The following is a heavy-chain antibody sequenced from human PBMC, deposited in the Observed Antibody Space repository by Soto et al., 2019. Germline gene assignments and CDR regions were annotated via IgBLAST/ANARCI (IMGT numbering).Heavy chain of an antibody. CDR3: ARSLVGSTSYYTQGMDV. Sequence: SGPTLVNPTDTLTLTCTFSGFSLITITVGVGWLRQPPGKALEWLALIYWDDDERYSPSLRSRLSITKDTSKNQVVLTMTNMDPVETATYYCARSLVGSTSYYTQGMDVWGQGTTVTVSS. D-gene: IGHD1-26*01. CDR1: GFSLITITVG. CDR2: IYWDDDE. V-gene: IGHV2-5*02. J-gene: IGHJ6*02.